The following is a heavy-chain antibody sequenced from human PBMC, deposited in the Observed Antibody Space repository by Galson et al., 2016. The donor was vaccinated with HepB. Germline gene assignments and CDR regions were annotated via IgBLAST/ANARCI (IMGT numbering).Heavy chain of an antibody. Sequence: PALVKPTQTLTLTCTFSGFSLSSSGMSVTWIRQSPGKALEWLALIGWNDHKHYNTSLRTRLTISKDTSKHQVVLTMTNMDPVDTGTYYCARTLGLKVQTPYSDYWGQGILVTVSS. CDR3: ARTLGLKVQTPYSDY. J-gene: IGHJ4*02. CDR1: GFSLSSSGMS. CDR2: IGWNDHK. D-gene: IGHD4/OR15-4a*01. V-gene: IGHV2-70*01.